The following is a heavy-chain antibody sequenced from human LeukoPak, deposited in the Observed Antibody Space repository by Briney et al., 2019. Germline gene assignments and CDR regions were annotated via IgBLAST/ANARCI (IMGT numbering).Heavy chain of an antibody. J-gene: IGHJ4*02. V-gene: IGHV1-2*02. CDR2: INPNSGGT. CDR1: GYTFTGYY. D-gene: IGHD3-16*01. CDR3: ARVRKTLGPYYFDY. Sequence: ASVKVSCKASGYTFTGYYMHWVRQAPGQGLEWMGWINPNSGGTNYAQKFQGRVTMTRDTSISTAYMELSRLRSDDTAVYYCARVRKTLGPYYFDYWGQGTLVTVSS.